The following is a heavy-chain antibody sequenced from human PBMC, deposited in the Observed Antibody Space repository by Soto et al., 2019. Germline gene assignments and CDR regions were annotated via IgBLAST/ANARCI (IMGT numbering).Heavy chain of an antibody. CDR2: IIPILGIA. CDR3: AREGSGDYYYMDV. V-gene: IGHV1-69*08. CDR1: GGTFSSYT. Sequence: QVQLVQSGAEVKKPGSSVKVSCKASGGTFSSYTISWVRQAPGQGLEWMGRIIPILGIANYAQKFQGRVTITADKSTSTAYMERSSLRSEDTAVYYCAREGSGDYYYMDVWGKGTTVTVSS. D-gene: IGHD3-10*01. J-gene: IGHJ6*03.